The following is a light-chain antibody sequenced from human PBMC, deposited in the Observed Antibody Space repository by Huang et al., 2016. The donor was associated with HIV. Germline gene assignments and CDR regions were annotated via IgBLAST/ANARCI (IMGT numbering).Light chain of an antibody. V-gene: IGKV1-17*03. Sequence: DIQMTQSPSVMSASLGDRVTITCRASQGISNYLAWFQQKPGKGPKRLIYVASNLQSGVPSRFSGSGSETEFTLTITSLQPEDFATYYCLQHNTFPWTFGQGTKVEIK. CDR3: LQHNTFPWT. J-gene: IGKJ1*01. CDR2: VAS. CDR1: QGISNY.